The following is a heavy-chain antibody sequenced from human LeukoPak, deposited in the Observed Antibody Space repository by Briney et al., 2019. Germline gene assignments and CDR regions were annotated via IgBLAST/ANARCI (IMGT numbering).Heavy chain of an antibody. CDR3: TRVGGGDYYDGSVYYEEDNPNY. J-gene: IGHJ4*02. D-gene: IGHD3-22*01. CDR2: ISGSGGST. V-gene: IGHV3-23*01. Sequence: PGGSLRLSCAASGFTFSSYAMSWVRQAPGRGLEWVSGISGSGGSTYYADSVKGRFTISRDNSKNTLYMQMNSLRAEDTAVYYCTRVGGGDYYDGSVYYEEDNPNYWGQGTLVTVSS. CDR1: GFTFSSYA.